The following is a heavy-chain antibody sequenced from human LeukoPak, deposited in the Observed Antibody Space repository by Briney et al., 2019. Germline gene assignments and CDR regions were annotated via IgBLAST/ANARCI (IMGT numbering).Heavy chain of an antibody. CDR1: GGTFSSYT. CDR3: ARRSSALDAFDI. CDR2: IIPILGIA. Sequence: ASVKVSCRASGGTFSSYTISWVRQAPGQGLEWMGRIIPILGIANYAQKFQGRVTITADKSTSTAYKELSSLRSEDTAVYYCARRSSALDAFDIWGQGTMVTVSS. D-gene: IGHD6-25*01. V-gene: IGHV1-69*02. J-gene: IGHJ3*02.